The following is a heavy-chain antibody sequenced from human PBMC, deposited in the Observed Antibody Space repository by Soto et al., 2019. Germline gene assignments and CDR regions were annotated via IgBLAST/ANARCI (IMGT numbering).Heavy chain of an antibody. D-gene: IGHD3-10*01. J-gene: IGHJ6*02. Sequence: LRLSCTASGLSVRNNYMSWVRQAPGMGLEWVSVIYNDGTTYYADSVKGRFTLSRDTSKNTLSLQMDSLRAEDTAVYYCVRPLPSGRNYGMDVWGQGTTVTVSS. V-gene: IGHV3-53*01. CDR2: IYNDGTT. CDR1: GLSVRNNY. CDR3: VRPLPSGRNYGMDV.